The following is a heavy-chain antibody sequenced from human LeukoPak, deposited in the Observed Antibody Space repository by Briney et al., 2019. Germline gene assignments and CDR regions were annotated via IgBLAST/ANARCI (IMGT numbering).Heavy chain of an antibody. D-gene: IGHD3-22*01. Sequence: GASVKVSCKASGYTFTGYYMHWVRQAPGQGLEWMGWISPNSGGTNYAQKFQGRVTVTRDTSISTAYMELSRLRSDDTAVYYCARGPTYYYDSSGYSDAFDIWGQGTMVTVSS. J-gene: IGHJ3*02. CDR1: GYTFTGYY. CDR2: ISPNSGGT. V-gene: IGHV1-2*02. CDR3: ARGPTYYYDSSGYSDAFDI.